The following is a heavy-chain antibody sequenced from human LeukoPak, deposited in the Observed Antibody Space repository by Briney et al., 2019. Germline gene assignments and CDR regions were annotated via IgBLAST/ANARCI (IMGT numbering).Heavy chain of an antibody. J-gene: IGHJ6*02. CDR2: ISAYNGNT. V-gene: IGHV1-18*01. D-gene: IGHD3-3*01. CDR3: AREKRYDFWSGYANYYYYGMDV. Sequence: GASVKVSCKASGYTFTSYGISWVRQAPGQGLEWMGWISAYNGNTNYAQKLQGRVTMTTGTSTSTAYMELRSLRSDDTAVYYCAREKRYDFWSGYANYYYYGMDVWGQGTTVTVSS. CDR1: GYTFTSYG.